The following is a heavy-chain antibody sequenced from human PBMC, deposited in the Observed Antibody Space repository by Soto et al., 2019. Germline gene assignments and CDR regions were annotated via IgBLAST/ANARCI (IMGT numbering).Heavy chain of an antibody. D-gene: IGHD5-12*01. CDR3: ARDGSGYASFDY. V-gene: IGHV4-31*03. CDR1: GGSISSGGYY. CDR2: IYYSGSS. Sequence: QVQLQESGPGLVKPSQTLSLTCTVSGGSISSGGYYWSWIRQHPGKGLEWMGYIYYSGSSYYNPSLESRLTISVDTSKNQVSLKLSSVTAADTAVYYCARDGSGYASFDYWGQGTLVTVSS. J-gene: IGHJ4*02.